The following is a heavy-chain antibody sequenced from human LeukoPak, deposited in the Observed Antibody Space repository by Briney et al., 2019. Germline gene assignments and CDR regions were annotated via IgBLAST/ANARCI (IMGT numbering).Heavy chain of an antibody. V-gene: IGHV3-7*01. CDR2: IKQDGNEK. D-gene: IGHD6-6*01. Sequence: PGGSLRLSCAASGFTFSSYWMSWVRQAPGKGLEWVANIKQDGNEKYYVDSVKGRFTISRDNAKNSLYLQMNSLRAADTAVYYCARVYHSSSGRAIDYWGQGILVTVSS. J-gene: IGHJ4*02. CDR1: GFTFSSYW. CDR3: ARVYHSSSGRAIDY.